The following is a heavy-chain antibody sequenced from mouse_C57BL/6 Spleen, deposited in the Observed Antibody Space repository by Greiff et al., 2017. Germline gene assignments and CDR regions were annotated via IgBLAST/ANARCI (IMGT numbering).Heavy chain of an antibody. D-gene: IGHD1-1*01. J-gene: IGHJ2*01. CDR2: ISDGGSYT. V-gene: IGHV5-4*01. CDR3: ARERITTVVATNYFDY. Sequence: EVQRVESGGGLVKPGGSLKLSCAASGFTFSSYAMSWVRQTPEKRLEWVATISDGGSYTYYPNNVKGRFTISRDNAKNNLYLQMSHLKSEDTAMYYCARERITTVVATNYFDYWGQGTALTVSS. CDR1: GFTFSSYA.